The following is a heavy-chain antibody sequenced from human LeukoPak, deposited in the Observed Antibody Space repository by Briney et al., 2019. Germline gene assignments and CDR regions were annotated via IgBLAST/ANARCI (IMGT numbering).Heavy chain of an antibody. J-gene: IGHJ6*02. CDR2: MNPNSGNT. CDR1: GFTFTSYD. CDR3: ARGPTLVRGVIMPDSVGGMDV. D-gene: IGHD3-10*01. V-gene: IGHV1-8*01. Sequence: ASVKVSCKASGFTFTSYDINWVRQAPGHGLEWMGWMNPNSGNTRYAQKVQGRITMTRDTSISTAYMELSSLRPEDTAVYYCARGPTLVRGVIMPDSVGGMDVWGQGTTVTVSS.